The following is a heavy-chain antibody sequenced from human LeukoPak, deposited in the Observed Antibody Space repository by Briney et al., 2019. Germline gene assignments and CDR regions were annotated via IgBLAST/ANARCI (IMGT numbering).Heavy chain of an antibody. J-gene: IGHJ6*02. CDR2: FDPEDGET. Sequence: GASVKVSCKVSGYTLTELSMHWVRQAPGRGLEWMGGFDPEDGETIYAQKFQGRVTMTEDTSTDTAYMELSSLRSEDTAVYYCATQYCSSTSCYWNYYYYGMDVWGQGTTVTVS. CDR1: GYTLTELS. D-gene: IGHD2-2*01. V-gene: IGHV1-24*01. CDR3: ATQYCSSTSCYWNYYYYGMDV.